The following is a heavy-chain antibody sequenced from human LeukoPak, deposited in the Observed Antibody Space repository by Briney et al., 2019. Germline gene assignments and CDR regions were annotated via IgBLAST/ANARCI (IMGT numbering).Heavy chain of an antibody. V-gene: IGHV4-31*03. Sequence: SETLSLTCIVSGVSISSGDYYWSWIRQHPGKGLEWIGYIHDSGISYYNPSLKGRVTISVDTSENYFSLKLTSVTAADTAVYYRARDGYGDNPFDYWGQGTLVTVSS. CDR1: GVSISSGDYY. J-gene: IGHJ4*02. CDR3: ARDGYGDNPFDY. CDR2: IHDSGIS. D-gene: IGHD4-17*01.